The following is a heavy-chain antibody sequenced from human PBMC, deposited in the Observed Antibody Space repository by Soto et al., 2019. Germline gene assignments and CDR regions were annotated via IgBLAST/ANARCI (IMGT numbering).Heavy chain of an antibody. CDR2: MNPNSGNT. V-gene: IGHV1-8*01. CDR3: ARCGDVVLVSAPLDH. CDR1: GYTFTSYD. J-gene: IGHJ5*02. Sequence: ASVKVSCKASGYTFTSYDINWVRQATGQGLEWMGWMNPNSGNTGYAQKFQGRVTITRDTSISTVYMELSSLRSEDTAVYYCARCGDVVLVSAPLDHWGQGTLVTVSS. D-gene: IGHD2-21*01.